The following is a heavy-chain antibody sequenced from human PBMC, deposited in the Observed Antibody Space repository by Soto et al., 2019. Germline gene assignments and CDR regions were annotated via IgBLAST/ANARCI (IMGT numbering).Heavy chain of an antibody. D-gene: IGHD3-10*01. CDR3: ARFRVAAFEL. J-gene: IGHJ3*01. V-gene: IGHV3-74*01. Sequence: EVPLVESGGGLVQPGGSVRLSCAVSGFTFSNYWIHWVRQAPGKGLVWVSTISPDGTIPDYTDSVKGRLAISRDNAKSTQFLQINRLRTEDTAVYYCARFRVAAFELWGPGTMVTVSS. CDR2: ISPDGTIP. CDR1: GFTFSNYW.